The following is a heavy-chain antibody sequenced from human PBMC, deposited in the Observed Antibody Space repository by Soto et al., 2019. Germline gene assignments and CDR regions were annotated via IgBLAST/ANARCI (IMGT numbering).Heavy chain of an antibody. CDR1: VEPMTGGYY. J-gene: IGHJ4*02. CDR3: ARGWYYFDF. D-gene: IGHD2-15*01. V-gene: IGHV4-38-2*01. CDR2: IYYGGTT. Sequence: PSETLSLTCDVSVEPMTGGYYWGWIRQSPGKGLEWIGSIYYGGTTYYIPSLRSRLAISIDTSKNQFSLRLSSVTAADTALYYCARGWYYFDFWGQGTLVTVSS.